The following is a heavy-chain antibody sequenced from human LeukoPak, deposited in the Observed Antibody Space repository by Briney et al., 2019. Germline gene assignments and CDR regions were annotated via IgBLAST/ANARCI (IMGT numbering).Heavy chain of an antibody. J-gene: IGHJ4*02. Sequence: PSQTLSLTCNVSGGAISSGSYYWRWIRQPPGKGLEWIGYMYQSGSSYYNPSLKSRVTISVDTSKNQFSLKLSSVTAADTAVYYCARSGGSIVDYWGQGTLVTVSS. V-gene: IGHV4-30-2*02. CDR1: GGAISSGSYY. CDR3: ARSGGSIVDY. D-gene: IGHD3-16*01. CDR2: MYQSGSS.